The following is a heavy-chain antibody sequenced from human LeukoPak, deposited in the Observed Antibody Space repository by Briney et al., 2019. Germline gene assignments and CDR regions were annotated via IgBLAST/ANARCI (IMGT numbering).Heavy chain of an antibody. D-gene: IGHD4-11*01. J-gene: IGHJ4*02. CDR2: ISGSASTT. V-gene: IGHV3-23*01. CDR1: GFTFKNFA. CDR3: VRDDFR. Sequence: GGSLRLSCAASGFTFKNFAISWVRQAPGKGLEWVSAISGSASTTYYADSVKGRFTISRDNSKNTLYLQMNSLRAEDTAIYYCVRDDFRWGQGTLVTVSS.